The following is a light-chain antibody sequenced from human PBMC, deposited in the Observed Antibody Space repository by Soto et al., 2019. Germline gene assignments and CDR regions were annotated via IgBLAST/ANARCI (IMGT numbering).Light chain of an antibody. CDR1: SSNIGSNT. V-gene: IGLV1-44*01. CDR2: SNN. CDR3: CSYAGSDRRYV. J-gene: IGLJ1*01. Sequence: QSVLTQPPSASGTPGQRVTISCSGSSSNIGSNTVNWYQQLPGTAPKLLIYSNNQRPSGVPDRFSGSKSGTSASLAISGLQSEDEADYWCCSYAGSDRRYVFGTGTKVTV.